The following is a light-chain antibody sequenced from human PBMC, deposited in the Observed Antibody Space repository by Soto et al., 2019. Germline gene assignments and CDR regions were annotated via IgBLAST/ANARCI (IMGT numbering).Light chain of an antibody. J-gene: IGKJ1*01. CDR1: QGLSTR. CDR3: EEPHGCPWT. Sequence: DIQMPQSPSSVSASVGDRVTITCRASQGLSTRLAWYQQKPGQAPKRLIYGTSTVQTGVPSRFSGSGSETDFTLTISSLQAEESATYDWEEPHGCPWTFGQGTKVEIK. CDR2: GTS. V-gene: IGKV1-12*01.